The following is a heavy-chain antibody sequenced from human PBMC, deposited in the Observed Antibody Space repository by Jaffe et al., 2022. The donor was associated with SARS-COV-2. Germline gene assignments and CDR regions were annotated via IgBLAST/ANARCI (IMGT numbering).Heavy chain of an antibody. D-gene: IGHD3-3*01. CDR1: GYSFTSYW. J-gene: IGHJ6*02. V-gene: IGHV5-51*01. CDR2: IYPGDSDT. CDR3: ARLFKPLRFLEWSPQGMDV. Sequence: EVQLVQSGAEVKKPGESLKISCKGSGYSFTSYWIGWVRQMPGKGLEWMGIIYPGDSDTRYSPSFQGQVTISADKSISTAYLQWSSLKASDTAMYYCARLFKPLRFLEWSPQGMDVWGQGTTVTVSS.